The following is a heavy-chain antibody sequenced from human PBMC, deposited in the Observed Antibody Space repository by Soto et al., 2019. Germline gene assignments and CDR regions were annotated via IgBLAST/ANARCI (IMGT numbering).Heavy chain of an antibody. J-gene: IGHJ6*03. D-gene: IGHD2-8*02. Sequence: EVQLVESGGGLVQPGGSLRLACAGSGSTFQDYAMHWVRQSPCKGLEWVSGIYYNSDMIDYSDSVKGRFTISRDNARNSLYLQMNSLRTEDTAFYYCGKDISPGGMDVWGRGILVTVSS. V-gene: IGHV3-9*01. CDR2: IYYNSDMI. CDR1: GSTFQDYA. CDR3: GKDISPGGMDV.